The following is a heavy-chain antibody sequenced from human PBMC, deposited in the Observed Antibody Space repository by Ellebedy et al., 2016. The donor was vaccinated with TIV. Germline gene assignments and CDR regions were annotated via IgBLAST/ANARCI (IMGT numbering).Heavy chain of an antibody. J-gene: IGHJ4*02. Sequence: AASVKVSCKASGYTFTNYGIAWVRQAPGQGPEWVGWISLNNGNRIYAQNFQGRVTITTDTSTSTAYMELRSLRSDDTAVYYWARDRDYGDYVSVRFHYWGQGTLVTVSS. V-gene: IGHV1-18*01. CDR3: ARDRDYGDYVSVRFHY. CDR1: GYTFTNYG. CDR2: ISLNNGNR. D-gene: IGHD4-17*01.